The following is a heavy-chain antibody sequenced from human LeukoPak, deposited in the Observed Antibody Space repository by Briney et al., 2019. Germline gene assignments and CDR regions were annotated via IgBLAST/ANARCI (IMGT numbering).Heavy chain of an antibody. J-gene: IGHJ1*01. CDR1: GGTFSSYA. V-gene: IGHV1-69*04. Sequence: SVKVSCKASGGTFSSYAISWVRQAPGQGLEWMGRIIPILGIANYAQKFQGRVTTTADKATSTAYMELSSLRSEDTAVYYCASNPVVPAAMGAGPFPEYFPHWGQGTLVTVSS. CDR2: IIPILGIA. D-gene: IGHD2-2*01. CDR3: ASNPVVPAAMGAGPFPEYFPH.